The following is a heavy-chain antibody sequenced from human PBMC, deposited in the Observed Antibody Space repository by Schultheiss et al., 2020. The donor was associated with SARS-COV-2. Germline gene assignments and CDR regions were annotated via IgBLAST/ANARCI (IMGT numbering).Heavy chain of an antibody. CDR2: ISGSGGST. CDR3: AKDRRGIVGATGYYGMDV. D-gene: IGHD1-26*01. J-gene: IGHJ6*02. CDR1: GFTFTRYA. Sequence: GGSLRLSCAASGFTFTRYAMRWVRQAPGKGLEWVSGISGSGGSTYYADSVKGRFTISRDNSKNSLYLQMNSLRAEDTALYYCAKDRRGIVGATGYYGMDVWGQGTTVTVSS. V-gene: IGHV3-23*01.